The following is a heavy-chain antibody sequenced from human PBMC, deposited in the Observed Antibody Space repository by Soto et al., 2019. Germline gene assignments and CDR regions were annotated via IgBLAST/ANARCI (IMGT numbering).Heavy chain of an antibody. CDR2: IDPSDSYT. Sequence: EVQLVQSGAEVKKPGESLRISCKGSGYYFSTYWISWVRQIPGEGLEWMGRIDPSDSYTDYSPSFQGHVTISADKSISTAYLQWSSLKSSDTAMYYCARLGLGIRGGMDVWGQGTTVTVSS. CDR1: GYYFSTYW. CDR3: ARLGLGIRGGMDV. J-gene: IGHJ6*02. V-gene: IGHV5-10-1*01. D-gene: IGHD7-27*01.